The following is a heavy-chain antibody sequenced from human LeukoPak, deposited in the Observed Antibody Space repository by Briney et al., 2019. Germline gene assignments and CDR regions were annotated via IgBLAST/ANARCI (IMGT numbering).Heavy chain of an antibody. V-gene: IGHV3-72*01. CDR1: GFAFSDHY. CDR3: ANSGSYSPIDY. Sequence: GGSLRLSCAASGFAFSDHYMDWVHQAPEKGLEWVGRIRKRTNSYSTEYAASVKGRFTISRDDSKNSLYLQMNSPQTEDTAVYYCANSGSYSPIDYWGQGTLVTVSS. CDR2: IRKRTNSYST. J-gene: IGHJ4*02. D-gene: IGHD1-26*01.